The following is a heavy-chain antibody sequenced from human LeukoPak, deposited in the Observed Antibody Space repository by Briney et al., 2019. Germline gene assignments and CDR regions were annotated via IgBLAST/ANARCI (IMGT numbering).Heavy chain of an antibody. D-gene: IGHD2-2*01. CDR1: GFTFSNYA. CDR3: TRDYQLLPD. CDR2: IRSKAYGETT. V-gene: IGHV3-49*04. J-gene: IGHJ4*02. Sequence: PGGSLRLSCAASGFTFSNYAMMWVRQAPGKGLEWVGFIRSKAYGETTLYAATVKGRFTISRDDSKRVAYLQMNSLKTEDTGVYFCTRDYQLLPDWGQGTLVTVYS.